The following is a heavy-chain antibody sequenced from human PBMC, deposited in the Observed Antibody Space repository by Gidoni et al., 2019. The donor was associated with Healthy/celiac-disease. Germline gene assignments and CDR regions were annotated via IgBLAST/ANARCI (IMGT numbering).Heavy chain of an antibody. D-gene: IGHD3-22*01. CDR1: GFTFSSYG. J-gene: IGHJ3*01. CDR3: AKDPASRITRILGL. Sequence: QVPLVESGGGVVKPGRSMRLSCAASGFTFSSYGMHWVGQAPGKGLEWVAVISYDGSNNYYADSVKGRFTISRDNSKNTLYLQMNSLRAEYTAVYYCAKDPASRITRILGLWGQGTMVTVSS. V-gene: IGHV3-30*18. CDR2: ISYDGSNN.